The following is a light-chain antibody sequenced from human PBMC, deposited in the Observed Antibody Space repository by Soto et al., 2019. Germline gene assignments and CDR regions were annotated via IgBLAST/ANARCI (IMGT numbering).Light chain of an antibody. CDR1: QSVSSNN. CDR2: DAS. Sequence: EIVLTQSPGTLSLSPGERATLFCRASQSVSSNNLACYQQKPGQAPRLLIYDASSRTTGIPDRFSGSGSGTHFTLTISRLEPEDFAVCYCQQYGSPVTFGQGTRLEIK. V-gene: IGKV3-20*01. J-gene: IGKJ5*01. CDR3: QQYGSPVT.